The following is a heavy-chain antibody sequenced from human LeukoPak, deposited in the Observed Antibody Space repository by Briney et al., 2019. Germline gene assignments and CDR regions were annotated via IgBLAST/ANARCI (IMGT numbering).Heavy chain of an antibody. D-gene: IGHD6-13*01. CDR2: TYYRSRWYN. J-gene: IGHJ4*02. V-gene: IGHV6-1*01. Sequence: SQTLSLTCAISGDSVSSNSAAWNWIRQSPSRGLEWLGRTYYRSRWYNDYAVSVKSRIAIDPDTSKSQFSLQLNSETPEDTAVYYCARDRWSYYFDYWGQGALVTVSS. CDR3: ARDRWSYYFDY. CDR1: GDSVSSNSAA.